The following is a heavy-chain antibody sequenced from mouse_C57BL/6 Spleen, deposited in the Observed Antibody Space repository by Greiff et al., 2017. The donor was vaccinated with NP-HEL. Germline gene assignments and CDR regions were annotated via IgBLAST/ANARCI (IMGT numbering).Heavy chain of an antibody. Sequence: EVQVVESGGDLVKPGGSLKLSCAASGFTFSSYGMSWVRQTPDKRLEWVATISSGGSYTYYPDSVKGRFTISRDNAKNTLYLQMSSLKSEDTAMYYCARHDQFAYWGQGTLVTVSA. CDR1: GFTFSSYG. J-gene: IGHJ3*01. CDR2: ISSGGSYT. V-gene: IGHV5-6*01. CDR3: ARHDQFAY.